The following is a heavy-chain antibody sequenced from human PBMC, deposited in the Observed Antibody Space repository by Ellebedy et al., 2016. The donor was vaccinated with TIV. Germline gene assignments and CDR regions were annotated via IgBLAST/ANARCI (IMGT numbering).Heavy chain of an antibody. J-gene: IGHJ4*02. V-gene: IGHV3-21*01. D-gene: IGHD3-10*01. CDR2: ITSSSSHI. CDR1: GFTFSSYN. CDR3: ARDKGAMSTTLGSRFDY. Sequence: GGSLRLSXAASGFTFSSYNMNWVRQAPGKGLEWVSSITSSSSHIYYADSVRGRFTISRDNAKNSLYLQMNSLRADDTAVYFCARDKGAMSTTLGSRFDYWGQGNLVSVSS.